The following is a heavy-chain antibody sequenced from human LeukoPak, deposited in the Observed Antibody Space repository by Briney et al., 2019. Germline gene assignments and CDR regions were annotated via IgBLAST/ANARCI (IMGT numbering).Heavy chain of an antibody. D-gene: IGHD2-2*01. CDR1: GFTFSGYA. CDR2: ISGSGGST. Sequence: GGSLRLSCAASGFTFSGYAMSWVRQAPGKGLEWVSAISGSGGSTYYADSVKGRFTISRDNSKNTLYLQMNSLRAEDTAVYYCAKLLPIVVVPAAMSDFDYWGQGTLVTVSS. J-gene: IGHJ4*02. V-gene: IGHV3-23*01. CDR3: AKLLPIVVVPAAMSDFDY.